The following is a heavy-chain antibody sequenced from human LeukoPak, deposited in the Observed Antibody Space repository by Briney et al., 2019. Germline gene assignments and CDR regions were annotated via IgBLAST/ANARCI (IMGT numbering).Heavy chain of an antibody. V-gene: IGHV3-30-3*01. CDR2: ISYDGSNK. J-gene: IGHJ4*02. CDR3: AKARFQYSSSSEVFDY. D-gene: IGHD6-6*01. Sequence: GSLRLSCAASGFTFSSYAMHWVRQAPGKGLEWVAVISYDGSNKYYADSVKGRFTISRDNSKNTLYLQMNSLRAEDTAVYYCAKARFQYSSSSEVFDYWGQGTLVTVSS. CDR1: GFTFSSYA.